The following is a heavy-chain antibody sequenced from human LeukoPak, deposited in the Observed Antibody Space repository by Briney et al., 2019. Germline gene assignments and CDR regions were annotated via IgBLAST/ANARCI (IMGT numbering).Heavy chain of an antibody. J-gene: IGHJ4*02. CDR3: TTEYSGSFSN. Sequence: GGSLRLSCAASGFTFSSYWMSWVRQAPGKGLEWIGLFKSKTNGGTTDYAAPVKGRFTMSRDDSKNTLYLQMNSPKTEDTAMYYCTTEYSGSFSNWGQGILVTVSS. V-gene: IGHV3-15*01. CDR1: GFTFSSYW. CDR2: FKSKTNGGTT. D-gene: IGHD1-26*01.